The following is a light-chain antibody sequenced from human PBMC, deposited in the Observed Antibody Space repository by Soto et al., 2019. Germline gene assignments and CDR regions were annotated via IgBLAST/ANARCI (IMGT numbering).Light chain of an antibody. J-gene: IGKJ4*01. CDR3: QHYVTWPLT. V-gene: IGKV3-15*01. Sequence: EVVMTQSPATLSVSPGETATLSCRASQSLTTYLAWYQQKPDQAPRLLIYGISTRATDVPARFSGSRSGAEFTLTISSLQSEDFAVYYCQHYVTWPLTFGGGTKVDI. CDR2: GIS. CDR1: QSLTTY.